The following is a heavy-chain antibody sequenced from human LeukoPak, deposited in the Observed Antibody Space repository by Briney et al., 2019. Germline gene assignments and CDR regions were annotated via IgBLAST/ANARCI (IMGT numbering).Heavy chain of an antibody. CDR1: GGSISSYY. V-gene: IGHV4-59*01. D-gene: IGHD4-23*01. J-gene: IGHJ4*02. Sequence: SETLSLTCTVSGGSISSYYWSWIRQPPGKGLEWIGYIYYSGSTNFNPSLKSRVTMSADTSKNQFSLKLTSVTAADTAVYYCARRTVVTRMFDYWGQGTLVTVSS. CDR2: IYYSGST. CDR3: ARRTVVTRMFDY.